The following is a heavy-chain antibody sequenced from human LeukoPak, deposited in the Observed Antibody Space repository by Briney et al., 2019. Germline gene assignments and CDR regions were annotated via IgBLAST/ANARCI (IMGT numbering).Heavy chain of an antibody. CDR2: INTNTGNP. CDR3: ARDRSGVQLWFSPADAFDI. V-gene: IGHV7-4-1*02. Sequence: GASVKVSCKASGYTFTSYAINWVRQAPGQGLKWMGWINTNTGNPTYAQGFTGRFVFSLDTSVSTAYLQISTLKAEDTAVYFCARDRSGVQLWFSPADAFDIWGQGTMVTVSS. J-gene: IGHJ3*02. D-gene: IGHD5-18*01. CDR1: GYTFTSYA.